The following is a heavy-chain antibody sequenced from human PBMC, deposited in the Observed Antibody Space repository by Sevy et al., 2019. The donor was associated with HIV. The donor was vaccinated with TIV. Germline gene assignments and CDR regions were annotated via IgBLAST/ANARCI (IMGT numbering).Heavy chain of an antibody. J-gene: IGHJ3*02. CDR3: ARCIAAAGTPGVFDI. Sequence: SGSLRLSCAASGFTFSSYSMNWVRQAPGKGLEWVSSISSSSSYIYYADSVKGRFTISRDNAKNSLYLQINSLRAEDTAVYYCARCIAAAGTPGVFDIWGQGTMVYVSS. V-gene: IGHV3-21*01. D-gene: IGHD6-13*01. CDR1: GFTFSSYS. CDR2: ISSSSSYI.